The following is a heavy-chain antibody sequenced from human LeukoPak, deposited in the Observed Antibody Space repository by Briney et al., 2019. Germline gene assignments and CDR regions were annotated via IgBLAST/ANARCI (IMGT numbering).Heavy chain of an antibody. D-gene: IGHD2-21*02. CDR1: GFTFSSYW. V-gene: IGHV3-7*01. J-gene: IGHJ4*02. Sequence: GGSLRLSCVVSGFTFSSYWMNWVRQAPGKGLEWVASIKQDGSEKKYVDSVKGRFTISRDNAKNSLYLQMNSLRAEDTAVYYCARVSEAVTAYFDYWGQGTLVTVSS. CDR2: IKQDGSEK. CDR3: ARVSEAVTAYFDY.